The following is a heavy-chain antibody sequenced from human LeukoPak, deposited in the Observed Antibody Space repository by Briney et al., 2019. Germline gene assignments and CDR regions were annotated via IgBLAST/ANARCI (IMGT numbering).Heavy chain of an antibody. J-gene: IGHJ4*02. D-gene: IGHD6-13*01. V-gene: IGHV3-23*01. CDR3: AKGQAAAGTRMDY. CDR1: GFTFSSYA. Sequence: GGSLRLSCAASGFTFSSYAMSWVRQAPGKGLEWVSAISGSGGSTYYADSVKGGFTISRDNTKNTLYLQMNSLRAEDTAVYYCAKGQAAAGTRMDYWGQGTLVTVSS. CDR2: ISGSGGST.